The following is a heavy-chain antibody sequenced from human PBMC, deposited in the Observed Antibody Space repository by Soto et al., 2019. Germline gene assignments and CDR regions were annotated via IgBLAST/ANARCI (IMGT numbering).Heavy chain of an antibody. D-gene: IGHD5-12*01. CDR2: MYYSGST. J-gene: IGHJ4*02. Sequence: QVQLQESGPGLVKPSETLSLTCTVSGGSISSYYWTWIRQPPGKGLEWIGYMYYSGSTNYNPSLKSRAPISVDTSKSRLAPKLSSVTAADTVVYSCARGGYPSSRYWGQGSLVTVST. V-gene: IGHV4-59*01. CDR3: ARGGYPSSRY. CDR1: GGSISSYY.